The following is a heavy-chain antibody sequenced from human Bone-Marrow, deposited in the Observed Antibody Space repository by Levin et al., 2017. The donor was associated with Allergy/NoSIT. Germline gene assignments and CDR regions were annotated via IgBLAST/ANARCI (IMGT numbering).Heavy chain of an antibody. Sequence: SQTLSLTCTVSGGSISNYYWSWLRPPPGKGLEWIGYIYYSGSTNYNPSLKSRVTISVDTSQNQFSLKLSSVTAADTAVYYCAREGLPGSPYFDYWGQGTLVTVSS. V-gene: IGHV4-59*01. D-gene: IGHD2-15*01. CDR2: IYYSGST. J-gene: IGHJ4*02. CDR1: GGSISNYY. CDR3: AREGLPGSPYFDY.